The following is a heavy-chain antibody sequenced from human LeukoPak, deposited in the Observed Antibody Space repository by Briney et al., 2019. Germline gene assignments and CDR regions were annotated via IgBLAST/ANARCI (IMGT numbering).Heavy chain of an antibody. V-gene: IGHV3-33*06. D-gene: IGHD4-11*01. CDR1: GFTFNHYG. Sequence: GGSLRLSCEASGFTFNHYGMRWVRQAPGKGLEWVAVIWSDSSNKFYADSVRGRFTISRDDSRKTLFLQMDSLTAEDTAVYYCAKEAQRGFDYSNSLEYWGRGTLVTVSS. J-gene: IGHJ4*02. CDR2: IWSDSSNK. CDR3: AKEAQRGFDYSNSLEY.